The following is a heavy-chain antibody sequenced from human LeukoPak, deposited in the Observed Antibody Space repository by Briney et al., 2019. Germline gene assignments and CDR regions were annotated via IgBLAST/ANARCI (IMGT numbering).Heavy chain of an antibody. V-gene: IGHV1-18*01. D-gene: IGHD6-13*01. CDR1: GYTFTSYG. CDR3: ARVIAAAGNNYYYYMDV. Sequence: ASVKVSCKASGYTFTSYGISWVRQAPGQGLEWMGWIGAYNGNTNYAQKLQGRVTMTTDTSTSTAYMELRSLRSDDTAVYYCARVIAAAGNNYYYYMDVWGKGTTVTISS. CDR2: IGAYNGNT. J-gene: IGHJ6*03.